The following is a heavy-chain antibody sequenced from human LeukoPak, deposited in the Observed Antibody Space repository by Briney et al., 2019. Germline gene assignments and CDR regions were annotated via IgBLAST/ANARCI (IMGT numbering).Heavy chain of an antibody. V-gene: IGHV1-18*01. CDR2: ISAYNGNT. CDR3: ASQLERDAFDI. CDR1: GYTFTSYG. D-gene: IGHD1-1*01. Sequence: ASVKVSCKASGYTFTSYGISWVRQAPGQGLEWMGWISAYNGNTNYAQKFQGRVTITTDESTSTAYMELSSLRSEDTAVYYCASQLERDAFDIWGQGTMVTVSS. J-gene: IGHJ3*02.